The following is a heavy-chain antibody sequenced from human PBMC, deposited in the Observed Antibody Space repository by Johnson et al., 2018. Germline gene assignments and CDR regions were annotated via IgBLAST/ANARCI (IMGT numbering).Heavy chain of an antibody. D-gene: IGHD2-15*01. CDR2: ISRSSSYI. CDR1: GFTFSSYS. Sequence: VQLVQSGGGLVKXGGSXRLXCAASGFTFSSYSMNWVRQAPGKGLEWVSSISRSSSYIYYADSVKGRFTISRDNAKNSLYLQMNSLRAEDTGVYYCARDLSGGSLWGYYYYYMDVWGKGTTVTVSS. CDR3: ARDLSGGSLWGYYYYYMDV. V-gene: IGHV3-21*01. J-gene: IGHJ6*03.